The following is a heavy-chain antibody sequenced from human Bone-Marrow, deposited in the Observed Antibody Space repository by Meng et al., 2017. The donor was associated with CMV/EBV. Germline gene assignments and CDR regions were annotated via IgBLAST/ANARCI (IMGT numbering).Heavy chain of an antibody. CDR3: ARGPDYDILTGYFSY. D-gene: IGHD3-9*01. V-gene: IGHV1-2*02. CDR2: INPNSGGT. Sequence: ASVKVSCKASGYTFTGYYMHWVRQAPGQGLEWMGWINPNSGGTNYAQKFQGRVTMTRDTSISTAYMELSRLRSDDTAVYYCARGPDYDILTGYFSYWDQGTLVTVSS. CDR1: GYTFTGYY. J-gene: IGHJ4*02.